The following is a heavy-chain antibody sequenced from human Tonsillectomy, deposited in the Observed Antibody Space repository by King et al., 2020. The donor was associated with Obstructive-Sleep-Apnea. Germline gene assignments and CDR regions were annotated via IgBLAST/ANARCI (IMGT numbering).Heavy chain of an antibody. CDR2: ISYDGSNK. J-gene: IGHJ4*02. V-gene: IGHV3-30*04. D-gene: IGHD5-24*01. CDR3: ARRIGGYNPRFDY. CDR1: GFSISTYD. Sequence: VQLVESGGGVVQPGRSLRLSCAASGFSISTYDMHWVRQAPGKGLEWVAVISYDGSNKYYAVSVKGRFTISRDNSKNTLYLQMNSLRAEDTAVYFCARRIGGYNPRFDYWGQGTLVIVSS.